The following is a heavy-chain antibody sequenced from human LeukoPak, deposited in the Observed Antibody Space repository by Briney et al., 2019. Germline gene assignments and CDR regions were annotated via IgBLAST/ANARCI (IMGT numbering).Heavy chain of an antibody. CDR1: GFTFSSYS. D-gene: IGHD4-17*01. CDR2: ITRSSNYI. J-gene: IGHJ1*01. V-gene: IGHV3-21*04. Sequence: AGGSLRLSCVASGFTFSSYSMNWVRQAPGKGLEWVSSITRSSNYIYYADSVKGRFTISRDNSKNTLYLQMNSLRAEDTAVYYCAKEIYGDSTGGRFQYWGQGTLVTVSS. CDR3: AKEIYGDSTGGRFQY.